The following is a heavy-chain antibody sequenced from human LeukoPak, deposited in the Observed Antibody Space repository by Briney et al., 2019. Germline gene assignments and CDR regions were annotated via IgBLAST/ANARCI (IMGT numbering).Heavy chain of an antibody. CDR2: IYSGGST. D-gene: IGHD6-13*01. V-gene: IGHV3-53*01. CDR3: ARDRSWHDGMDV. J-gene: IGHJ6*04. Sequence: GGSLRLSCAASGFTISFNYMSWVRQAPGKGLEWVSVIYSGGSTYYADSVKGRFTISRDNSKNTLYLQMNSLRAEDTAVYYCARDRSWHDGMDVWGKGTTVTVSS. CDR1: GFTISFNY.